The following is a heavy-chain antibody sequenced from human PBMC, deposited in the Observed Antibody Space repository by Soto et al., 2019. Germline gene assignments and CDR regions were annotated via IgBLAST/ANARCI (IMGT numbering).Heavy chain of an antibody. V-gene: IGHV4-34*01. D-gene: IGHD3-9*01. CDR3: ARGSSLTGNFRYFDY. Sequence: SETLSLTCAVYGGSFSGYYWSWIRQPPGKGLEWIGEINHSGSTNYNPSLKSRVTISVDTSKNQFSLKLSSVTAADTAVYYCARGSSLTGNFRYFDYWGQGTLVTVSS. J-gene: IGHJ4*02. CDR1: GGSFSGYY. CDR2: INHSGST.